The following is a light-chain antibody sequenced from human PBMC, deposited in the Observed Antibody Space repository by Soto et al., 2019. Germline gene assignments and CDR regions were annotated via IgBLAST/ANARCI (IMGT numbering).Light chain of an antibody. CDR1: SSNIGAGYD. Sequence: QSVLTQPPSVSGAPGQRVTISCTGSSSNIGAGYDVHWYQQLPGTAPKLLIYANSNRPSGVPDRFSGSKSGTSASLAITGLQAEVEADYYCQSYDSSLSPYVFGTGTKLTVL. CDR3: QSYDSSLSPYV. CDR2: ANS. V-gene: IGLV1-40*01. J-gene: IGLJ1*01.